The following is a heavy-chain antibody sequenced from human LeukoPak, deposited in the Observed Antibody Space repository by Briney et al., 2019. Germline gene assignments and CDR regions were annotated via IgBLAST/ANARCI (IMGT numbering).Heavy chain of an antibody. D-gene: IGHD3-16*02. J-gene: IGHJ4*02. CDR3: ATVKVVWGGYRYKVFDY. Sequence: ASVKVSCKVSGYTLTELSMHWVRQAPGKGLEWMGGFDPEDGETIYAQKFQGRVTMTEDTSTDTAYMELSSLRSEDTAVYYCATVKVVWGGYRYKVFDYWGQGTLVTVSS. V-gene: IGHV1-24*01. CDR2: FDPEDGET. CDR1: GYTLTELS.